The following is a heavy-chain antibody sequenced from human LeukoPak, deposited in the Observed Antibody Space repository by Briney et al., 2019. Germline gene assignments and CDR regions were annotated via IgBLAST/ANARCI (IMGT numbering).Heavy chain of an antibody. CDR1: GYTFTGYY. V-gene: IGHV1-2*02. J-gene: IGHJ4*02. Sequence: ASVKVSCKASGYTFTGYYMHWVRQAPGQGLEWMGWINPNSGGTNYAQKFQGRVTMTRDTSISTAYMELSRLRSDDTAVYYCARAGDGQQPYYFDYWGQGTLVTVSS. CDR3: ARAGDGQQPYYFDY. D-gene: IGHD6-13*01. CDR2: INPNSGGT.